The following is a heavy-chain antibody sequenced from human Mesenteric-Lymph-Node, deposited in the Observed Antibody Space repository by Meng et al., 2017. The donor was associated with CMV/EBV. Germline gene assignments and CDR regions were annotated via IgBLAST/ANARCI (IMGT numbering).Heavy chain of an antibody. D-gene: IGHD3-22*01. V-gene: IGHV4-34*01. CDR3: ARDGSCYYYDTSGPHWFDS. CDR1: SVSGYY. CDR2: ISDSGFT. Sequence: SVSGYYWAWIRKSPGKGLEWIGEISDSGFTNYNPSLKSRVTVMIDTSKNQFSLRLTSVTAADTAVYFCARDGSCYYYDTSGPHWFDSWAQGTLVTVSS. J-gene: IGHJ5*01.